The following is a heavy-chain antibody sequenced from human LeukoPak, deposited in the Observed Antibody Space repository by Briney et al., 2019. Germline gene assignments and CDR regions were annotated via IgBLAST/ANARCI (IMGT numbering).Heavy chain of an antibody. CDR1: GSGFTFSNYW. J-gene: IGHJ4*02. CDR3: AREILAPGKTHDY. V-gene: IGHV3-74*01. Sequence: GGSLRLSCAASGSGFTFSNYWMHWVRQVPGKGLVWVSRINDDVSATFYADSVKGRFTISRDNAKNTLFLQINSLRAEDTAVYYCAREILAPGKTHDYWGQGTLVTVSS. CDR2: INDDVSAT.